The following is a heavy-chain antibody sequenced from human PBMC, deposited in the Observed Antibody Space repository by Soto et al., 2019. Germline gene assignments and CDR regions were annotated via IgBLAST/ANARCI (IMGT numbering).Heavy chain of an antibody. J-gene: IGHJ6*04. D-gene: IGHD3-10*01. CDR2: INPDGSQK. CDR1: GITFSNYW. CDR3: VGFGGLNV. V-gene: IGHV3-7*01. Sequence: EVPLAESGGGLVQPGGSLRLSCAASGITFSNYWMSWIRQAPGKGLEWVAHINPDGSQKYYVDSTKGRFTISRDNAKNSLSLQSSSLRAEDTALYYCVGFGGLNVWGRGTTVTVAS.